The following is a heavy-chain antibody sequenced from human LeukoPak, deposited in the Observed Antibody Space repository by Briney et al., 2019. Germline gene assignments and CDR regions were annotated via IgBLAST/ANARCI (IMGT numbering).Heavy chain of an antibody. J-gene: IGHJ3*02. Sequence: GGSLRLSCAASGFTFSSYSMNWVRQAPGKGLEWVSSISSSSSYIYYADSVKGRFTISRDNAKNSPYLQMNSLRAEDTAVYYCARDRRDGYNEGLDAFDIWGQGTMVTVSS. CDR1: GFTFSSYS. CDR3: ARDRRDGYNEGLDAFDI. V-gene: IGHV3-21*01. CDR2: ISSSSSYI. D-gene: IGHD5-24*01.